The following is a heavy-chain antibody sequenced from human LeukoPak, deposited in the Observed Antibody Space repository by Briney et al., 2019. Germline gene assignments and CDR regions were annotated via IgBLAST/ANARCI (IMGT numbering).Heavy chain of an antibody. CDR3: ARHRRGSYDSSGYYYFDY. CDR2: INHSGST. J-gene: IGHJ4*02. CDR1: GGSFSGYY. D-gene: IGHD3-22*01. Sequence: SETLSLTCAVYGGSFSGYYWSWIRQPPGKGLEWIGEINHSGSTNYNPSLKSRVTISVDTSKNQFSLKLSSVTAADTAVYYCARHRRGSYDSSGYYYFDYWGQGTLVTVSS. V-gene: IGHV4-34*01.